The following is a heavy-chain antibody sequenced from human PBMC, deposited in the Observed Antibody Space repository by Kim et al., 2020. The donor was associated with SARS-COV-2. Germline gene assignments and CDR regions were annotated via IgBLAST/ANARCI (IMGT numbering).Heavy chain of an antibody. CDR3: AFPYRFLEWYGFDI. CDR2: ISSSGSTI. V-gene: IGHV3-48*03. CDR1: GFTFSSYE. Sequence: GGSLRLSCAASGFTFSSYEMNWVRQAPGKGLEWVSYISSSGSTIYYADSVKGRFTISRDNAKNSLYLQMNSLRAEDTAVYYCAFPYRFLEWYGFDIWGQGTMVTVSS. D-gene: IGHD3-3*01. J-gene: IGHJ3*02.